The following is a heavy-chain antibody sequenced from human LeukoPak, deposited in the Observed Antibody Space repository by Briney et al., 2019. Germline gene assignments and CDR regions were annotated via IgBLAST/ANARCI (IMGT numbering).Heavy chain of an antibody. J-gene: IGHJ4*02. Sequence: GGSLRLSCAASGFTFSSYAMSWVRQARGKGLEWVSAISGGGGSTYYADSVKGRFTISRENSKNTLYLQMNCLRAEDTAVYYCAKDRENYYDSSDYWGQGTLVTVSS. CDR3: AKDRENYYDSSDY. D-gene: IGHD3-22*01. CDR1: GFTFSSYA. CDR2: ISGGGGST. V-gene: IGHV3-23*01.